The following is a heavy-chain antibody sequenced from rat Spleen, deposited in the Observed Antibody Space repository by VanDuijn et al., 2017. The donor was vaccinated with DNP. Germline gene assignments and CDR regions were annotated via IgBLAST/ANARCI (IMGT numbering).Heavy chain of an antibody. D-gene: IGHD1-5*01. V-gene: IGHV5S10*01. CDR3: ATLDIGSTVDY. CDR1: GFTFSDCN. Sequence: EVQLVESGGGLIQPGRSLKLSCAASGFTFSDCNMAWVRQAPKKGLVWVATIIFDGSRTFYRDSVKGRFTISRDNAKRTLYLQMDSLRSEDTATYYCATLDIGSTVDYWGQGVMVTVSS. J-gene: IGHJ2*01. CDR2: IIFDGSRT.